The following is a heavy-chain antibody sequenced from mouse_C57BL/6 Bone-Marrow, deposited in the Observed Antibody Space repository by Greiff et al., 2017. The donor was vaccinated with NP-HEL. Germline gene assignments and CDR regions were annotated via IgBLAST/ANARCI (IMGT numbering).Heavy chain of an antibody. CDR3: ARAPAQATEGFAY. CDR1: GYTFTSYG. Sequence: EVKLMESGAELVRPGSSVKMSCKTSGYTFTSYGINWVKQRPGQGLEWIGYIYIGNGYTEYNEKFKGKATLTSDTSSSTAYMQLSSLTSEDSAIYFCARAPAQATEGFAYRGQGTLVTVSA. V-gene: IGHV1-58*01. CDR2: IYIGNGYT. D-gene: IGHD3-2*02. J-gene: IGHJ3*01.